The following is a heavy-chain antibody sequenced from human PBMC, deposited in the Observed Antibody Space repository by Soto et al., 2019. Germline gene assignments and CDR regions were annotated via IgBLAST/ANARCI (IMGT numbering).Heavy chain of an antibody. V-gene: IGHV1-8*01. J-gene: IGHJ6*03. CDR3: ARGPYGDYYYYYMDV. CDR2: MNPNSGNT. CDR1: GYTFTSYD. Sequence: ASVKVSCKASGYTFTSYDINWVRQATGQGLEWMGWMNPNSGNTGYAQKFQGRVTMTRNTSISTAYMEPSSLRSEDTAVYYCARGPYGDYYYYYMDVWGKGTTVTVSS. D-gene: IGHD4-17*01.